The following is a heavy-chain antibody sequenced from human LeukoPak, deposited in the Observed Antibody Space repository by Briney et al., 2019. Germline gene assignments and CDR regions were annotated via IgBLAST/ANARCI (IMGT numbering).Heavy chain of an antibody. Sequence: GGSLRLSCAASGFTFSSYSMSWVRQVPGKGLEWVSTISGSGDNTYYADSLKGRFTISRDNSKNTLYLQMYSLRVEDTAVYYCAKAPGSSWAAFDSWGQGTLVTVSS. V-gene: IGHV3-23*01. CDR1: GFTFSSYS. J-gene: IGHJ4*02. D-gene: IGHD6-13*01. CDR3: AKAPGSSWAAFDS. CDR2: ISGSGDNT.